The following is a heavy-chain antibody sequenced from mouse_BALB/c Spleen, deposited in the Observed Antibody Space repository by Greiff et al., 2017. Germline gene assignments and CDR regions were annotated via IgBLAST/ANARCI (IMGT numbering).Heavy chain of an antibody. CDR3: ARGPTVVRGFAY. J-gene: IGHJ3*01. V-gene: IGHV3-2*02. Sequence: EVKLMESGPGLVKPSQSLSLTCTVTGYSITSDYAWNWIRQFPGNKLEWMGYISYSGSTSYNPSLKSRISITRDTSKNQFFLQLNSVTTEDTATYYCARGPTVVRGFAYWGQGTLVTVSA. CDR1: GYSITSDYA. CDR2: ISYSGST. D-gene: IGHD1-1*01.